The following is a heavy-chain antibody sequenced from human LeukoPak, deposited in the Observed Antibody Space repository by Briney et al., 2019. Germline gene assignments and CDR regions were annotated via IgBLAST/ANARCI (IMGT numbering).Heavy chain of an antibody. CDR1: GFTFSHYT. CDR3: ASDTGGYGDYSPYNWFDP. D-gene: IGHD4-17*01. J-gene: IGHJ5*02. CDR2: ISSSSSTI. V-gene: IGHV3-48*01. Sequence: GGSLRLSCAASGFTFSHYTMNWVRQAPGKGLEWVSYISSSSSTIYYADSVKGRFTISRDNAKNSLYLQMNSLRAEDTAVYYCASDTGGYGDYSPYNWFDPWGQGTLVTVSS.